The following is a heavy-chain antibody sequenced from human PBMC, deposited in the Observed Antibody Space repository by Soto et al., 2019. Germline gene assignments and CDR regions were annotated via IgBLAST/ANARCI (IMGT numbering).Heavy chain of an antibody. Sequence: GGSLRLSCAASGFTFSSYWMSWVRQAPGKGLEWVANIKQDGSEKYYVDSVKGRFTISRDNAKNSLYMQMNSLRAEDSAVYYCASDGSGPSIFGVVIIPNFDYWGQGTLVTVSS. CDR2: IKQDGSEK. CDR1: GFTFSSYW. J-gene: IGHJ4*02. CDR3: ASDGSGPSIFGVVIIPNFDY. V-gene: IGHV3-7*03. D-gene: IGHD3-3*01.